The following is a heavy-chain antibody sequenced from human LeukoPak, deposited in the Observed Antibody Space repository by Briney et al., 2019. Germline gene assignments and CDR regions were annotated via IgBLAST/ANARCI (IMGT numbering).Heavy chain of an antibody. CDR1: GFTFSSYG. V-gene: IGHV3-30*02. J-gene: IGHJ4*02. D-gene: IGHD3-22*01. Sequence: GGSLRLSCAASGFTFSSYGMHWVRPAPGKGLEWVAFIRYDGSNKYYADSVKGRFTISRDNSKNTLYLQMNSLRAEDTAVYYCAKGGYYDSSGYYPNFDYWGQGTLVTVSS. CDR3: AKGGYYDSSGYYPNFDY. CDR2: IRYDGSNK.